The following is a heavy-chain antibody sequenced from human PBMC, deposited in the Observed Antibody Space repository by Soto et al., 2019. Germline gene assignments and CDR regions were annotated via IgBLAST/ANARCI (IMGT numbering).Heavy chain of an antibody. V-gene: IGHV4-30-4*01. CDR1: GGSNSSGDYY. CDR3: ARSITQNPYYYYGMDV. CDR2: IYYSGST. Sequence: SETLSLTCTVSGGSNSSGDYYWSWIRQPPGKGLEWIGYIYYSGSTYYNPSLKSRVTISVDTSKNQFSLKLSSVTAADTAVYYCARSITQNPYYYYGMDVWGQGTTVTVSS. D-gene: IGHD3-3*02. J-gene: IGHJ6*02.